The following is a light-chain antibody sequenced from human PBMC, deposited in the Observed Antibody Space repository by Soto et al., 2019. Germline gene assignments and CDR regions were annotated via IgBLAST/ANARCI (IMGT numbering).Light chain of an antibody. CDR3: QQYDDSPLT. V-gene: IGKV3-15*01. CDR1: QSVRSN. J-gene: IGKJ4*01. CDR2: GAS. Sequence: EIVMTQSPATLSVSPGERATLSCRASQSVRSNLAWYQQKPGQSPRLLIYGASTRATGIPARFSGSGSGTDFTLTIYRLEPEDFAVYYCQQYDDSPLTFGGGTKVDIK.